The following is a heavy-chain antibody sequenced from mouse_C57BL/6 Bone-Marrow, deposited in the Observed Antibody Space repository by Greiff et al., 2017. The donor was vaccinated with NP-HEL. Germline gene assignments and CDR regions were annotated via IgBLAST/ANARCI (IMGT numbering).Heavy chain of an antibody. J-gene: IGHJ2*01. CDR2: IDPETGGT. D-gene: IGHD3-3*01. CDR1: GYTFTDYE. Sequence: VQLQQSGAELVRPGAPVTLSCKASGYTFTDYEMHWVKQTPVHGLEWIGAIDPETGGTAYNQKFKGKAILTADKSSSTAYMELRSLTSEDSAVYYCTRGGLPYYFDYWGQGTTLTVSS. CDR3: TRGGLPYYFDY. V-gene: IGHV1-15*01.